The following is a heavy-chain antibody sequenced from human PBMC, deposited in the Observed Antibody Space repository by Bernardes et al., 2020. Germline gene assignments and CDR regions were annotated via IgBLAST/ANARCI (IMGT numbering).Heavy chain of an antibody. Sequence: SETLSLTCAVYGGSFSGYYWSWIRQPPGKGLEWIGEINHSGSTNYNPSLKSRVTISVDTSKNQFSLKLSSVTAADTAVYYCASSPSSWELYYYYYYGMDGWGKGTAVTVSS. CDR3: ASSPSSWELYYYYYYGMDG. CDR1: GGSFSGYY. J-gene: IGHJ6*04. D-gene: IGHD6-13*01. V-gene: IGHV4-34*01. CDR2: INHSGST.